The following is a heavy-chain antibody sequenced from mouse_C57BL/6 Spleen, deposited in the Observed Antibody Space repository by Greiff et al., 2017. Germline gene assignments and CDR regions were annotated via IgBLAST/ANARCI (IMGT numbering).Heavy chain of an antibody. Sequence: QVQLQQPGAELVKPGASVTLSCKASGYTFTSYWLHWVKQRPGRGLEWIGRIDPNSGGTKYNEKFKSKATLTVDEPSSTAYMQLSSLTSEDSAVYYCARGITTVVELDDWGQGTTLTVSS. J-gene: IGHJ2*01. CDR1: GYTFTSYW. D-gene: IGHD1-1*01. CDR2: IDPNSGGT. CDR3: ARGITTVVELDD. V-gene: IGHV1-72*01.